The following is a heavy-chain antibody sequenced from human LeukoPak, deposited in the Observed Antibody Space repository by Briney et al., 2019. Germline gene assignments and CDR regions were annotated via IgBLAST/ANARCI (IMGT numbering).Heavy chain of an antibody. Sequence: GGSLRLSCAASGFTVSSNYMSWVRQAPGKGLEWVSVIYSGGSTYYADSVKGRFTISRNNSKNTLYLKMNSLRAEVTAVYYCARAGSSAVFDYRGQGTLVTVSS. CDR1: GFTVSSNY. J-gene: IGHJ4*02. D-gene: IGHD6-6*01. V-gene: IGHV3-53*01. CDR3: ARAGSSAVFDY. CDR2: IYSGGST.